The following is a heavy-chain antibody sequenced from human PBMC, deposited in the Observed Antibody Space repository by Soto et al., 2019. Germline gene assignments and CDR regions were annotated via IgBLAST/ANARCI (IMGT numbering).Heavy chain of an antibody. Sequence: PSETLSLTCAVYGGSFSGYYWSWIRQPPGKGLEWIGEINHSGSTNYNPSLKSRVTISVDTSKNQFSLKLSSVTAADTAVYYCARLAYDILTGYHYDYWGQGTLVTVSS. CDR3: ARLAYDILTGYHYDY. CDR1: GGSFSGYY. V-gene: IGHV4-34*01. D-gene: IGHD3-9*01. CDR2: INHSGST. J-gene: IGHJ4*02.